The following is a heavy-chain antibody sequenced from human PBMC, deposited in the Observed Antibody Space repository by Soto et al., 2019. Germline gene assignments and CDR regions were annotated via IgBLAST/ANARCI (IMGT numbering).Heavy chain of an antibody. D-gene: IGHD2-21*02. J-gene: IGHJ5*02. CDR1: GGSISSSSYF. CDR2: IYYSGST. CDR3: ARHPSDFWFDP. Sequence: QLQLQESGPGLVKPSETLSLTCSVSGGSISSSSYFWGWIRQPPGKGLEWIGSIYYSGSTYYNPSLQRRATVSVDASKNQFSLKLSSVTAADTAVYYCARHPSDFWFDPWGQGTLVTVSS. V-gene: IGHV4-39*01.